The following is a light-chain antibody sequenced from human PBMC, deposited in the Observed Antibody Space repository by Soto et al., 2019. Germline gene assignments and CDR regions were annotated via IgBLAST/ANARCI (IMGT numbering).Light chain of an antibody. CDR3: MHSIEWPTWT. CDR2: DVS. J-gene: IGKJ1*01. CDR1: RSLVFRDGNTY. V-gene: IGKV2-30*01. Sequence: DVVLTQSPPSLSVTLGQPASISCRSSRSLVFRDGNTYLHWFQQRPGQPPRRLIDDVSNRDSGVPDRFSGSGSGTDFTLEISRVEAEDVGMYYCMHSIEWPTWTFGQGTKVEIK.